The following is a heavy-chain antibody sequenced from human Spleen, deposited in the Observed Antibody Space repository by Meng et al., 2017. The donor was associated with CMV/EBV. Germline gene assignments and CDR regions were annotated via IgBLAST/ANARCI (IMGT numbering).Heavy chain of an antibody. J-gene: IGHJ5*02. CDR3: ARRDYEPGGSNWFDP. V-gene: IGHV3-13*01. CDR1: GFTFSNYD. D-gene: IGHD4-17*01. CDR2: ITTPGDT. Sequence: GESLKISCAASGFTFSNYDMHWVRQTTRKGLEWVSVITTPGDTHYPASVKGRFTISRDNAKNSLYLQMNSLRAEDTAVYYCARRDYEPGGSNWFDPWGQGTLVTVSS.